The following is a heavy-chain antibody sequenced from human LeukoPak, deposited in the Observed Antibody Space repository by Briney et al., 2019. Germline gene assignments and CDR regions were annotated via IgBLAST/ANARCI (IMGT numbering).Heavy chain of an antibody. V-gene: IGHV4-59*01. CDR3: ARVRSYSGYDTHFDY. J-gene: IGHJ4*02. D-gene: IGHD5-12*01. CDR1: AASINSYY. Sequence: PSETLSLTCTVSAASINSYYWSCVRQPPGKGLEWVGQIHYSGSTNYNPSLKSRVTISVDTSKNQFSLKLSSVTAADTAVYYCARVRSYSGYDTHFDYWGQGTLVTVSS. CDR2: IHYSGST.